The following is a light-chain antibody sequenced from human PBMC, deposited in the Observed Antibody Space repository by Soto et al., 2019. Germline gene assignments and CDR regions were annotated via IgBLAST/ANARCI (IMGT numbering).Light chain of an antibody. CDR1: SSDVGAYNH. Sequence: QTVLTQPSPVSETPGQSSTLSYTRTSSDVGAYNHASWYQKHPGNAPQPITYEVINRPSGLSNRFSASKSGNTPSLTIPVLQAEDEADYYCCSYTTSSTLVFGTGTKVTGL. CDR3: CSYTTSSTLV. CDR2: EVI. V-gene: IGLV2-14*01. J-gene: IGLJ1*01.